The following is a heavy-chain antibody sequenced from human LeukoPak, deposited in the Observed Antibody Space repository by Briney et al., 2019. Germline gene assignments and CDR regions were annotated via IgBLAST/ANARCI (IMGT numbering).Heavy chain of an antibody. CDR3: AKAPWGAGHYFDY. V-gene: IGHV3-30*18. CDR2: ISYDGSNK. Sequence: PGGSLRLSCAASGFTFSSYGMHWVRQAPGKGLEWVAVISYDGSNKYYADSVKGRLTISRDNSKNTLYLQMNSLRAEDTAVYYCAKAPWGAGHYFDYWGQGTLVTVSS. CDR1: GFTFSSYG. J-gene: IGHJ4*02. D-gene: IGHD3-16*01.